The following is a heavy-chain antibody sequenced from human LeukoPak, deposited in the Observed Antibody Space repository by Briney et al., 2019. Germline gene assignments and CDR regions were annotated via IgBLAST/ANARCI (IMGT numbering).Heavy chain of an antibody. J-gene: IGHJ4*02. CDR3: AKDLSRVSSVGY. D-gene: IGHD6-19*01. V-gene: IGHV3-30*18. CDR1: GFTFSSYA. Sequence: GGSLRLSCAASGFTFSSYAMHWVRQAPGKGLEWVAIISSDGSQKFYADSVKGRFTISRDNSKNTLYLQMDSLRAEDTAVYYCAKDLSRVSSVGYWGQGTLVTVSS. CDR2: ISSDGSQK.